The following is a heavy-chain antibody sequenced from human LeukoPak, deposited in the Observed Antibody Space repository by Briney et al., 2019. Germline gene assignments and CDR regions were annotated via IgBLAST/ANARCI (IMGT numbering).Heavy chain of an antibody. V-gene: IGHV4-59*12. CDR1: GGSLGSYY. J-gene: IGHJ4*02. CDR3: ARGPGYYDISGYLLYFDY. CDR2: IYYSGST. D-gene: IGHD3-22*01. Sequence: PSETLSLTCTVSGGSLGSYYWNWIRQPPGKGLEWIGYIYYSGSTNYNPSLKSRVTISVDTSKNQFSLKLTSVTAADTAVYYCARGPGYYDISGYLLYFDYWGQGTLVTVSS.